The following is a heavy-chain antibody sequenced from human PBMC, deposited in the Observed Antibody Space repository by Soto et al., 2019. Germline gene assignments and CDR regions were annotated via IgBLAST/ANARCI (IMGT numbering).Heavy chain of an antibody. J-gene: IGHJ6*02. Sequence: QVQLQESGPGLVKPSQTLSLTCTVSGGSISSGGYYWNWIRQHPGKGLEWIGYIYYSGSTYYNPSLKSRVTQLVDTSKNHFSLQLSSVPAADTGMYYCARYGIAAAGDGMDLWGQGTTVTVSS. CDR2: IYYSGST. CDR1: GGSISSGGYY. CDR3: ARYGIAAAGDGMDL. D-gene: IGHD6-13*01. V-gene: IGHV4-31*03.